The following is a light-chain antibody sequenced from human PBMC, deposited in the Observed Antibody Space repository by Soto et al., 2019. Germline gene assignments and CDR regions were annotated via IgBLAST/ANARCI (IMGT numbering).Light chain of an antibody. Sequence: VLTQSPASLSLSPGERATLSCRAGQNVSDYLAWYQQKPGQPPRLLFFDASNRATGVPARFSAGGSGTDFTLIISSLEPEDFAVYYCQQRSSWLGTFGQGTKVDIK. V-gene: IGKV3-11*01. J-gene: IGKJ1*01. CDR1: QNVSDY. CDR3: QQRSSWLGT. CDR2: DAS.